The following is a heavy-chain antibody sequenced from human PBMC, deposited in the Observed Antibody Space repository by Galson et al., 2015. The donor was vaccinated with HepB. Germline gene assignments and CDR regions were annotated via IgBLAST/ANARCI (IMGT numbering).Heavy chain of an antibody. Sequence: SVKVSCKASGYTFTSYAMHWVRQAPGQRLEWMGWINAGNGNTKYSQKFQGRVTITRDTSASTAYMELSSLRSEDTAVYYCARSYDSSGYYSGYFDLWGRGTLVTVSS. CDR1: GYTFTSYA. CDR2: INAGNGNT. CDR3: ARSYDSSGYYSGYFDL. D-gene: IGHD3-22*01. J-gene: IGHJ2*01. V-gene: IGHV1-3*01.